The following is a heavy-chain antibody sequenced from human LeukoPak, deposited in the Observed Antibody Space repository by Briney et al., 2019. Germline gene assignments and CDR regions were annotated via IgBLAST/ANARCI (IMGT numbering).Heavy chain of an antibody. CDR3: AREGSYYGSGSSPRPFDY. CDR2: INPNSGGT. Sequence: GASVKVSCKASGYIFTDYYMHWVRQAPGQELGWMGRINPNSGGTNYAQKFQGRVTMTRDTSISTAYTELSSLRSEDTAVYYCAREGSYYGSGSSPRPFDYWGQGTLVTVSS. V-gene: IGHV1/OR15-1*02. CDR1: GYIFTDYY. D-gene: IGHD3-10*01. J-gene: IGHJ4*02.